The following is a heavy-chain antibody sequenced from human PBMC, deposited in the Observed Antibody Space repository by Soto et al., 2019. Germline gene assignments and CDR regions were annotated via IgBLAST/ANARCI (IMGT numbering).Heavy chain of an antibody. CDR2: MNPKSANT. CDR3: ARSPSWETTVTPYYFEY. V-gene: IGHV1-8*01. J-gene: IGHJ4*02. Sequence: ASVKVSCKASRYTFISYDINWVRQATGQGLEWMGWMNPKSANTGYAQNFQGRVTMTRNTSISTAYMELSSLRSEDTAVYYCARSPSWETTVTPYYFEYWGQGTLVTVSS. D-gene: IGHD4-4*01. CDR1: RYTFISYD.